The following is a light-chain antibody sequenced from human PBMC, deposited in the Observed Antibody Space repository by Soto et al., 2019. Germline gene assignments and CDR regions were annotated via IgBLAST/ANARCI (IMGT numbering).Light chain of an antibody. Sequence: EIVLTQSPATLSLSPGERATLSCRASQGVSSYLAWYQQKPGQAPRLLIYDASNRATSIPARFSGSGPGTDFTLTISSLEPEDFAVYYCQQRSNWHFGPGTKVDIK. V-gene: IGKV3D-11*01. CDR1: QGVSSY. J-gene: IGKJ3*01. CDR2: DAS. CDR3: QQRSNWH.